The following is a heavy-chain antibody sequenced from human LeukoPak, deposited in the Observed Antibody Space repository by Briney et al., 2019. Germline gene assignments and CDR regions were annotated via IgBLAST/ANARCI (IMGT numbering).Heavy chain of an antibody. V-gene: IGHV1-8*02. J-gene: IGHJ4*02. CDR2: MNPNSGNT. Sequence: GASVKVSCKASGYTFTGYAISWVRQAPGQGLEWMGWMNPNSGNTGYAQKFQGRVTMTRNTSISTAYMELSSLRSEDTAVYYCARGGRYSSSWYAGDGDYWGQGTLVTVSS. D-gene: IGHD6-13*01. CDR1: GYTFTGYA. CDR3: ARGGRYSSSWYAGDGDY.